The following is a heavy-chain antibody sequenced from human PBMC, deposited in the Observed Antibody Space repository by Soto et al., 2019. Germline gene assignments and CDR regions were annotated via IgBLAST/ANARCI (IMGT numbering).Heavy chain of an antibody. CDR1: GYSFTSYD. CDR3: ARAPRPAAIAVLDH. J-gene: IGHJ4*02. Sequence: QVQLVQSGTEVKTSGASVKVSCKASGYSFTSYDINWLRQATGQGPEWMGWVNPNTGDTGLAQRFQARVTLSSDTSINTAYVEVSSLRPDDTAIYFCARAPRPAAIAVLDHWGQGTLVAVPS. D-gene: IGHD6-19*01. CDR2: VNPNTGDT. V-gene: IGHV1-8*01.